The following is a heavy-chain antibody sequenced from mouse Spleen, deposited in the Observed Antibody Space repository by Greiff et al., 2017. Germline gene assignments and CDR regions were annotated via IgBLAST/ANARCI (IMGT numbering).Heavy chain of an antibody. CDR1: GFSLTSYG. Sequence: QVQLKETGPGLVAPSQSLSITCTVSGFSLTSYGVHWVRQPPGKGLEWLVVIWSDGSTNYNSALKSRLSISKDNSKSQVFLKMNSLQTDDTAMYYCARHRGSSYAMDYWGQGTSVTVSS. D-gene: IGHD1-1*01. J-gene: IGHJ4*01. CDR3: ARHRGSSYAMDY. V-gene: IGHV2-6-1*01. CDR2: IWSDGST.